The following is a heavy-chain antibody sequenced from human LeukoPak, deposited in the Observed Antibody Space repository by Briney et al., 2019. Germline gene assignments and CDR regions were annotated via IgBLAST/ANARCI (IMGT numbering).Heavy chain of an antibody. CDR2: ISGYNGNT. J-gene: IGHJ6*02. D-gene: IGHD3-9*01. CDR1: GYTVNKYA. Sequence: GASVKVSCKASGYTVNKYAINWVRQAPGQGLERMGWISGYNGNTNYAQKLQGRATMTTDTSTSTAYMELRSLRSDDTAVYYCARDADYDILTGYYYYYGMDVWGQGTTVTVSS. CDR3: ARDADYDILTGYYYYYGMDV. V-gene: IGHV1-18*01.